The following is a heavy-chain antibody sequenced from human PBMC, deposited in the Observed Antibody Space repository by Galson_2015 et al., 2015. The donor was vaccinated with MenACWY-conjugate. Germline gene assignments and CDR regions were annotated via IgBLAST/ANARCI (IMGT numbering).Heavy chain of an antibody. D-gene: IGHD5-12*01. CDR2: IIPILGIT. CDR3: ARDIVTTLNPIEYSYHAIDV. CDR1: GGTFSSYS. V-gene: IGHV1-69*04. Sequence: SVKVSCKASGGTFSSYSLNWVRQAPGQGLEWMGRIIPILGITNYAQKFLGRVTITADKSTNTAYMELSSLRSEDTAVYHCARDIVTTLNPIEYSYHAIDVWGQGTTVTVSS. J-gene: IGHJ6*02.